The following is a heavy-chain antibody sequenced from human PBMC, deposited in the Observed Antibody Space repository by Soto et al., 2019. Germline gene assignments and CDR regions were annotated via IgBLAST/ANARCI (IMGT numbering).Heavy chain of an antibody. CDR3: AREKVVVAATLPGKYGMDV. CDR1: GGSFSGYY. J-gene: IGHJ6*02. D-gene: IGHD2-15*01. CDR2: INHSGST. V-gene: IGHV4-34*01. Sequence: SETLSLTCAVYGGSFSGYYWSWIRQPPGKGLEWIGEINHSGSTNYNPSLKSRVTISVDTSKNQFSLKLSSVTAADTAVYYCAREKVVVAATLPGKYGMDVWGQGTTVTVSS.